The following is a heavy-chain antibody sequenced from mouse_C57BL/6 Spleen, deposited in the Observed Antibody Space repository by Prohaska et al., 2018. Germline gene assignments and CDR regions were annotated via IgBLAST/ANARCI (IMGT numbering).Heavy chain of an antibody. V-gene: IGHV1-18*01. CDR3: ARRKLSRYGSSPYYAMDY. J-gene: IGHJ4*01. D-gene: IGHD1-1*01. Sequence: HGKSLEWIGDINPNNGGTIYNQKFKGKATLTVDKSSSTAYMELRSLTSEDTAVYYCARRKLSRYGSSPYYAMDYWGQGTSVTVSS. CDR2: INPNNGGT.